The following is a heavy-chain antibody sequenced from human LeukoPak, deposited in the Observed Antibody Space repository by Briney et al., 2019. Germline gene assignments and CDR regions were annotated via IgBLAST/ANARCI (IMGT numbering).Heavy chain of an antibody. CDR1: GFTFSSYS. CDR3: ARDSWQDGTDY. Sequence: PGGSLRLSCAASGFTFSSYSMNWVRQAPGKGLEWVSVIYSGGSTYYADSVKGRFTISRDNSKNTLYLQMNSLRAEDAAVYYCARDSWQDGTDYWGQGTLVTVSS. V-gene: IGHV3-53*01. CDR2: IYSGGST. D-gene: IGHD1-1*01. J-gene: IGHJ4*02.